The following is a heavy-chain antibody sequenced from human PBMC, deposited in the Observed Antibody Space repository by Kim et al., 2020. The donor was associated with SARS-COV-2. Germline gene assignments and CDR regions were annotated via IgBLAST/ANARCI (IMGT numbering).Heavy chain of an antibody. V-gene: IGHV3-66*01. CDR3: AKYYYDSRGYYPFDY. Sequence: DAGKGRFTSSSDNSKNTLYLQMNSLRAEDTAVYYCAKYYYDSRGYYPFDYWGQGTLVTVSS. J-gene: IGHJ4*02. D-gene: IGHD3-22*01.